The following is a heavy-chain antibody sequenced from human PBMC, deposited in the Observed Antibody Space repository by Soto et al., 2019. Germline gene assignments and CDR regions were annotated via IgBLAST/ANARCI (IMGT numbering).Heavy chain of an antibody. CDR3: ARVARDCSGGSCYLVLPF. D-gene: IGHD2-15*01. V-gene: IGHV4-59*11. CDR1: GASISSHY. CDR2: IYYSGST. J-gene: IGHJ4*02. Sequence: SETRSLTCTVSGASISSHYWSWFRQPPGKGLEWIGYIYYSGSTNYNPSLKSRVTISVDTSKNQFSLKLSSVTAADTAVYYCARVARDCSGGSCYLVLPFWGQGTLVTVS.